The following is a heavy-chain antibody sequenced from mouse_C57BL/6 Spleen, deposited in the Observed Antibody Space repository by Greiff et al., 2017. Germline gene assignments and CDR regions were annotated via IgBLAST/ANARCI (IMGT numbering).Heavy chain of an antibody. V-gene: IGHV1-22*01. CDR2: INPNNGGT. Sequence: VQLKESGPELVKPGASVKMSCKASGYTFTDYNMHWVKQSHGKSLEWIGYINPNNGGTSYNQKFKGKATLTVNKSSSTAYMELRSLTSEDSAVYYCARYYTAMDYWGQGTSGTVSS. J-gene: IGHJ4*01. CDR3: ARYYTAMDY. D-gene: IGHD2-12*01. CDR1: GYTFTDYN.